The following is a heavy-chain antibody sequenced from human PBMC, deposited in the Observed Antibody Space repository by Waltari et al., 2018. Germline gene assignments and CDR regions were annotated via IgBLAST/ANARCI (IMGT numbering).Heavy chain of an antibody. CDR2: ISGPAHET. Sequence: EVRLLESGGALVQPGGSLRLSCAASGFPFGNYYMIWVRQAPGGGLDGCSTISGPAHETVYADSVKGRFTISRDNSKTTLYLQMNSLRVEDTAMYYCANYGQLPSNGDYWGQGTLVTVSS. CDR1: GFPFGNYY. CDR3: ANYGQLPSNGDY. J-gene: IGHJ4*02. V-gene: IGHV3-23*01. D-gene: IGHD1-1*01.